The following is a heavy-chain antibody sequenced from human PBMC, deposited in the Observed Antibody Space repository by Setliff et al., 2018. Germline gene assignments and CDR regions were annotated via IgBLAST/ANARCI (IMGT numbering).Heavy chain of an antibody. Sequence: PGGSLRLSCAASGFTFSSHWMHWVRQVPGKGLEWVANIKQDGSQKYYVDSVKGRFTISRDSARNSLYLHMNNLRPDDTAVYYCAKRGAATCPYYFDYWGQGPLVTVSS. V-gene: IGHV3-7*03. CDR2: IKQDGSQK. CDR3: AKRGAATCPYYFDY. D-gene: IGHD2-15*01. J-gene: IGHJ4*02. CDR1: GFTFSSHW.